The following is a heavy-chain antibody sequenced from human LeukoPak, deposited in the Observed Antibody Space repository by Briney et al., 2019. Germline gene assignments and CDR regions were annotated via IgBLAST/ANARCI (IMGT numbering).Heavy chain of an antibody. CDR2: INSDGSST. CDR3: ARVNRGDAFDI. V-gene: IGHV3-74*01. CDR1: GFTFSSYW. Sequence: PGGSLRLSCAASGFTFSSYWMHWVRQAPGKGLVWVSRINSDGSSTSYADSVKGRFTISRDNAKNTLYLQMNSLRAEDTAVYYCARVNRGDAFDIWGQGTLVTVSS. J-gene: IGHJ3*02. D-gene: IGHD3-16*02.